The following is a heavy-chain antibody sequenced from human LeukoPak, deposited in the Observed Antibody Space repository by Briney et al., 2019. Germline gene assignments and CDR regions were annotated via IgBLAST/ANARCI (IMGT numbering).Heavy chain of an antibody. V-gene: IGHV4-59*08. CDR3: ARWSGWNDPYYFDY. CDR2: IYYSGST. CDR1: GGSISSYY. Sequence: SETLSLTCTVSGGSISSYYWSWIRQPPGKGLEWIGYIYYSGSTNYNPSLKSRVTISVDTSNNQFSLKLSSVTAADTAVYYCARWSGWNDPYYFDYWGQGTLVTVSS. D-gene: IGHD1-1*01. J-gene: IGHJ4*02.